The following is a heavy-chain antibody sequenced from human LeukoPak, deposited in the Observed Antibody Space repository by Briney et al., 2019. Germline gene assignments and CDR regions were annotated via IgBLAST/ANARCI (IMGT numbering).Heavy chain of an antibody. CDR2: IGAYNGNT. CDR1: GYTFTSYG. CDR3: ARDLAYDSSGPIDY. D-gene: IGHD3-22*01. J-gene: IGHJ4*02. V-gene: IGHV1-18*01. Sequence: ASVKVSCKASGYTFTSYGISWVRQAPGQGLEWMGWIGAYNGNTNYAQKLQGRVTMTTDISTSTAYMELRSLRSDDTAVYYCARDLAYDSSGPIDYWGQGTLVTASS.